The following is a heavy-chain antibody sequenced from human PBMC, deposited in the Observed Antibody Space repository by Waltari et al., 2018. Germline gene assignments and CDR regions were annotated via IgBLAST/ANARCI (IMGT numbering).Heavy chain of an antibody. CDR2: ISAYNGNT. Sequence: QVQLVQSGAEVKKPGASVKVSCKASGYTFTSYGISWVRQAPGQGLEWMGWISAYNGNTNYAQKLQGRVTRTTDTSTSTAYMELRSLRSDDTAVYYCASGIVGATRGWDYYYGMDVWGQGTTVTVSS. V-gene: IGHV1-18*01. J-gene: IGHJ6*02. CDR1: GYTFTSYG. CDR3: ASGIVGATRGWDYYYGMDV. D-gene: IGHD1-26*01.